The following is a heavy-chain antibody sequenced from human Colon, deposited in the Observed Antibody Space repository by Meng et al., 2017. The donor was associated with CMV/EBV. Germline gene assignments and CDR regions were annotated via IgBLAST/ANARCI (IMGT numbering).Heavy chain of an antibody. CDR1: GDSVSSNSAA. CDR3: ARYDGQDGASGYRDY. CDR2: TYSRSKWYY. J-gene: IGHJ4*02. D-gene: IGHD3-22*01. Sequence: QVQIQQSGPRLVKPSQTLPFTCAIPGDSVSSNSAAWNWIRQSPSRGLEWLGRTYSRSKWYYEYAVSVKSRISINPDTSKNQFSLQLNSVTPEDTDMYYCARYDGQDGASGYRDYWGQGILVTVSS. V-gene: IGHV6-1*01.